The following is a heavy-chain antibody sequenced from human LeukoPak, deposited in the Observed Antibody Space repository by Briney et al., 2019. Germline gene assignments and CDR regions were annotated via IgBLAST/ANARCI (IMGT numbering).Heavy chain of an antibody. CDR2: ITYDGITT. D-gene: IGHD3-10*01. CDR1: GFTLRSCG. J-gene: IGHJ4*02. CDR3: VKEQGSGYYRTADY. V-gene: IGHV3-30*18. Sequence: PGRSLRLSCVASGFTLRSCGMHWVRQAPGKGLEWVAVITYDGITTYSDDPLKGRFTISRDTSKSTLHLQMNNLRPEDTAVDFCVKEQGSGYYRTADYWGQGTLVTVSS.